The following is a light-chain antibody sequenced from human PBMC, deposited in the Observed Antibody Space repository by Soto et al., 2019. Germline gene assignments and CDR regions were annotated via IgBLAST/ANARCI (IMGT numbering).Light chain of an antibody. CDR3: GPWDIRLNINWV. Sequence: QSVLTQPPSVSAAPGQKVTISCSGSSSNIGNNYVSWYQHLPGTAPRLLIFENNKRPSGIPDRFSGSKSGTSATLAITGLQTGDEADYYCGPWDIRLNINWVFGGGTKVTVL. V-gene: IGLV1-51*02. CDR2: ENN. J-gene: IGLJ3*02. CDR1: SSNIGNNY.